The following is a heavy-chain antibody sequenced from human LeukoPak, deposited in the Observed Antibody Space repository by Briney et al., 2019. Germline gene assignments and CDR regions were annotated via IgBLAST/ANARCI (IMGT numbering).Heavy chain of an antibody. V-gene: IGHV1-2*02. CDR1: GYSFTVYF. CDR2: INCNTGDT. Sequence: ASVKVSCKASGYSFTVYFMHWVRQAPGQGPEWMGWINCNTGDTRYAQRFQGRVTMTRDTSFTTVYMELSGLRSDDTAVYYCAKENKAVGIAGLGYWGQGSLVTVSS. CDR3: AKENKAVGIAGLGY. D-gene: IGHD6-13*01. J-gene: IGHJ4*02.